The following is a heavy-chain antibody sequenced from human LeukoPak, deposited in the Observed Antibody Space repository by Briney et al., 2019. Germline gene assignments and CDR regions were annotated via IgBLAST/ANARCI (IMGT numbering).Heavy chain of an antibody. J-gene: IGHJ3*02. V-gene: IGHV3-21*01. D-gene: IGHD2-15*01. CDR1: GFTFSSYS. CDR3: ARVDRYCSGGSCYSGAFDI. Sequence: PGGSLRLSCAASGFTFSSYSMNWVRQAPGKGLEWGSSISSSSSYIYYADSVKGRFTISRDDAKNSLYLQMNSLRAEDTAVYYCARVDRYCSGGSCYSGAFDIWGQGTMVTVSS. CDR2: ISSSSSYI.